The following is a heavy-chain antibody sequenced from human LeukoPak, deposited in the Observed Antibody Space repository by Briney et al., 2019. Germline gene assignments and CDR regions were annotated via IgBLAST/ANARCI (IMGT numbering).Heavy chain of an antibody. CDR1: GGSISSSSYY. CDR3: ARGRSGDWFDP. V-gene: IGHV4-39*07. CDR2: IYYSGST. Sequence: SETLSLTCTVSGGSISSSSYYWGWIRQPPGKGLEWIGSIYYSGSTYYNPSLKSRVTISVDTAKNQFSLKLSSVTAADTAVYYCARGRSGDWFDPWGQGTLVTVSS. D-gene: IGHD6-25*01. J-gene: IGHJ5*02.